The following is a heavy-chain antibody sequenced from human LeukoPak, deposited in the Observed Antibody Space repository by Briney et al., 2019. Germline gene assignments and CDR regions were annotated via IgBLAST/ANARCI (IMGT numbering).Heavy chain of an antibody. Sequence: GASVKVSCKASGYTFTSYYMHWVRQAPGQGLEWMRIINPSGGSTSYAQKFQGRVTMTRDMSTSTVYMELSSLRSEDTAVYYCARKITMVRGPRGNWFDPWGQGTLVTVSS. CDR2: INPSGGST. CDR3: ARKITMVRGPRGNWFDP. V-gene: IGHV1-46*01. D-gene: IGHD3-10*01. J-gene: IGHJ5*02. CDR1: GYTFTSYY.